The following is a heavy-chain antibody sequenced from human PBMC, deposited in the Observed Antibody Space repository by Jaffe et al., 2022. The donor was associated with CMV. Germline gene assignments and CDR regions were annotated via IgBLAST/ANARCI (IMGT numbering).Heavy chain of an antibody. CDR2: IYSGGST. V-gene: IGHV3-53*01. J-gene: IGHJ3*02. Sequence: EVQLVESGGGLIQPGGSLRLSCAASGFTVSSNYMSWVRQAPGKGLEWVSVIYSGGSTYYADSVKGRFTISRDNSKNTLYLQMNSLRAEDTAVYYCARDRYDSSGLDAFDIWGQGTMVTVSS. CDR3: ARDRYDSSGLDAFDI. D-gene: IGHD3-22*01. CDR1: GFTVSSNY.